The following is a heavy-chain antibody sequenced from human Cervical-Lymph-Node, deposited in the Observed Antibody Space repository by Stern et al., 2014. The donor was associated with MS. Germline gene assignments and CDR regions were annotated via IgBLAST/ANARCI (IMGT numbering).Heavy chain of an antibody. CDR1: GYPFTSYG. D-gene: IGHD2-15*01. J-gene: IGHJ3*02. V-gene: IGHV1-18*01. Sequence: QVQLVESGAEVKKPGDSVKVSCKASGYPFTSYGISWVRQAPGQGLEWMVWISAYNGNTNYAQKLQGRVTIMELRSLRSDDTAVYYCARGLLGSENAFDIWGQGTMVTVSS. CDR2: ISAYNGNT. CDR3: ARGLLGSENAFDI.